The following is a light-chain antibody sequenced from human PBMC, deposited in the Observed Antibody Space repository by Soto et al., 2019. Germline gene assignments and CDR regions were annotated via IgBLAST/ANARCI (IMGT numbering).Light chain of an antibody. CDR2: GAS. J-gene: IGKJ1*01. Sequence: EIVLTQSPGTLSLARWETATLSSGTSQTTSGKSLARYQQRSGQTPRLLVYGASSRATCIPDRFSGSGSGTDFTLTISRLEPEDFAVYYCQHYGGSSWTFGQGTKVDIK. V-gene: IGKV3-20*01. CDR1: QTTSGKS. CDR3: QHYGGSSWT.